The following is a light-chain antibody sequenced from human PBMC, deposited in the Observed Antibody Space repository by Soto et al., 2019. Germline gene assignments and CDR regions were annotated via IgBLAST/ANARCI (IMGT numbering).Light chain of an antibody. CDR1: SSDIGAYNF. V-gene: IGLV2-14*03. CDR2: DVN. J-gene: IGLJ2*01. CDR3: TSRTTSTTKI. Sequence: QSVLTQPASVSGSPGQSITISCTGTSSDIGAYNFVSWYQQHPGKAPKLMLYDVNIRPSGVSNRFSGSKSGNTASLTISGLQAEDEADYYCTSRTTSTTKIFGGGTKLTVL.